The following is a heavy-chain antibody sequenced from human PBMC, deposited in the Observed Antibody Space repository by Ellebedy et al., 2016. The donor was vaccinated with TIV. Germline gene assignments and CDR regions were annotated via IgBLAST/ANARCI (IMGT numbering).Heavy chain of an antibody. D-gene: IGHD4-17*01. Sequence: GGSLRLSXAASGFTFSSYYMSWVRQAPGKGLEWVATIKQDGSEKYYVDSVKGRFTISRDNAKNSLYLQMNSLRAEDTAVYYCARLQMTTNFNWFDPWGQGTLVTVSS. CDR2: IKQDGSEK. J-gene: IGHJ5*02. CDR3: ARLQMTTNFNWFDP. V-gene: IGHV3-7*03. CDR1: GFTFSSYY.